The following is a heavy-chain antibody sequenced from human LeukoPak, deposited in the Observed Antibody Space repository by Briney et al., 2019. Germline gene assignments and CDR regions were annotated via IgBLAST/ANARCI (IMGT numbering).Heavy chain of an antibody. CDR1: GDSVSSSHW. D-gene: IGHD7-27*01. Sequence: PSETLSLTCAVSGDSVSSSHWWNWVRQPPGKGLEWIGETSQSGDTKYNPSLKSRVTISLDSSKSQFSLKLTSVTAADSAIYYCATNVGKTFDYWGQGVLVTVSS. J-gene: IGHJ4*02. CDR3: ATNVGKTFDY. V-gene: IGHV4-4*02. CDR2: TSQSGDT.